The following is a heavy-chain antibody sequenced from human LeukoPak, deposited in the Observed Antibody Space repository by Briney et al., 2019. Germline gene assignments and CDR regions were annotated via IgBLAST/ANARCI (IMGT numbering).Heavy chain of an antibody. D-gene: IGHD3-22*01. CDR2: IYYSGST. CDR1: GGSISSGGYY. Sequence: SETLSLTCTVSGGSISSGGYYWSWIRQHPGKGLEWIGYIYYSGSTYYNPSLKSRVTISVVTSKNQFSLKLSSVTAADTAVYYCARDSSYYYDSSGYFDYWGQGTLVTVSS. J-gene: IGHJ4*02. V-gene: IGHV4-31*03. CDR3: ARDSSYYYDSSGYFDY.